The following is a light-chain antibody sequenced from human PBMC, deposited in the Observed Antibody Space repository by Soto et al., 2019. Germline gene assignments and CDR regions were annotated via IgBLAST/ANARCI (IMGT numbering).Light chain of an antibody. Sequence: QSVLTQPPSVSGAPGQGVTISCTGSSSNIGAGFDVHWYQQPPGTAPRLLIYGNNNRPSGVPDRFSGSKSGTSASLAITGVQAGDEADYYCQSYDISLSTWVFGGGTKLTVL. CDR1: SSNIGAGFD. V-gene: IGLV1-40*01. CDR2: GNN. CDR3: QSYDISLSTWV. J-gene: IGLJ3*02.